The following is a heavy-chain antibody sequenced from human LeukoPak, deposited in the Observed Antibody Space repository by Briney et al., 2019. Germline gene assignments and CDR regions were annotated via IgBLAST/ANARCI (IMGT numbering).Heavy chain of an antibody. Sequence: PSETLSLTCTVSGVSISSSSYDWGWIRQPPGKGLEWIVSIYYSGSTYYNPSVKSQFTISVATSKNQFSLKLSSVTAADTAVYYCASLTVTMSGSYYYYYGMDVWGQGTTVTVSS. V-gene: IGHV4-39*01. D-gene: IGHD4-17*01. CDR2: IYYSGST. CDR1: GVSISSSSYD. CDR3: ASLTVTMSGSYYYYYGMDV. J-gene: IGHJ6*02.